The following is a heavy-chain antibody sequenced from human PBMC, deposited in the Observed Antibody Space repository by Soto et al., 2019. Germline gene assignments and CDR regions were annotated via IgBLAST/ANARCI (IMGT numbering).Heavy chain of an antibody. J-gene: IGHJ2*01. CDR1: GYTFSNYG. D-gene: IGHD2-2*01. V-gene: IGHV1-18*01. CDR3: ARDLRSTDYYFDL. Sequence: QVPLVQSGGEVKNPGALVKVSCKASGYTFSNYGISWVRQAPGQGLEWMGWINGYNGDANYAQNLQGRVTVTTDTSTNTVYMEVRSLRFDDTAVYYCARDLRSTDYYFDLWGRGTLVIVSS. CDR2: INGYNGDA.